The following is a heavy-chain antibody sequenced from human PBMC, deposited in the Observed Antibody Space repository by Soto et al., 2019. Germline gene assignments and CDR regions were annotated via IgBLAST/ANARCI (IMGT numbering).Heavy chain of an antibody. Sequence: GGSLRLSCAASGFTFSSYGMHWVRQAPGKGLEWVAVISYDGSNNQYADSVKGRFTISRDNSKNTLFLQMSSLRAEDTAVYYCAKVVGASATFDYWGQGTLVTVSS. D-gene: IGHD1-26*01. CDR1: GFTFSSYG. CDR2: ISYDGSNN. J-gene: IGHJ4*02. CDR3: AKVVGASATFDY. V-gene: IGHV3-30*18.